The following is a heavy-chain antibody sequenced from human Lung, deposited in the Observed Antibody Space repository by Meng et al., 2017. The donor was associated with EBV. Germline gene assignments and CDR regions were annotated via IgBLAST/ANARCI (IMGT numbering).Heavy chain of an antibody. CDR2: IFSTGST. Sequence: HLQESAPGLVKPSQPLSPPSAVLNDSGYSAGYSWSWIRQPPGQGLEFIAYIFSTGSTYYNPSLKSRVIIAVDTSTNQISLRLSSVSAADTAVYYCARLKFNYGSGSYHPHWYFDLWGRGTLVTVSS. J-gene: IGHJ2*01. CDR1: NDSGYSAGYS. D-gene: IGHD3-10*01. CDR3: ARLKFNYGSGSYHPHWYFDL. V-gene: IGHV4-30-4*01.